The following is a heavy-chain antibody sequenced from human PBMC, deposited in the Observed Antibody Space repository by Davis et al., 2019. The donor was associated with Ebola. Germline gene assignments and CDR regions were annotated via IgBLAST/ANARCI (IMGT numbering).Heavy chain of an antibody. Sequence: GGSLRLSCAASGFTFSSYATSWVRQAPGKGLEWVSAISGSGGSTYYADSVKGRFAISRDNSKNTLYLQMNSLRAEDTAVYYCATGVDIQFDYWGQGTLVTVSS. CDR3: ATGVDIQFDY. J-gene: IGHJ4*02. V-gene: IGHV3-23*01. D-gene: IGHD5-12*01. CDR1: GFTFSSYA. CDR2: ISGSGGST.